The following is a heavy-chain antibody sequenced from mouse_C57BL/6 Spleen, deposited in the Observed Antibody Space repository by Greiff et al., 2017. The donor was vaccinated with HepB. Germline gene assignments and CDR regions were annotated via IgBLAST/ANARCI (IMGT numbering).Heavy chain of an antibody. Sequence: QVQLQQSGAELVKPGASVKISCKASGYAFSSYWMNWVKQRPGKGLEWIGQIYPGDGDTNYNGKFKGKATLTADKSSSTAYMQLSSLTSEDSAVYFCARDPYDGYYTWFAYWGQGTLVTVSA. CDR2: IYPGDGDT. CDR3: ARDPYDGYYTWFAY. V-gene: IGHV1-80*01. CDR1: GYAFSSYW. J-gene: IGHJ3*01. D-gene: IGHD2-3*01.